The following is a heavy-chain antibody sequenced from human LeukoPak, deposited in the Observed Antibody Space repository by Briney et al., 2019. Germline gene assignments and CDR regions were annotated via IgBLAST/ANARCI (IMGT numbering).Heavy chain of an antibody. J-gene: IGHJ4*02. V-gene: IGHV1-69*05. CDR2: IIPIFGTA. CDR3: ARAPQITMVRGVIIPFDY. CDR1: GGTFSSYA. Sequence: SVKVSCKASGGTFSSYAISWVRQAPGQGLEWMGGIIPIFGTANYAQKFQGRVTITTDESTSTAYMELSRLRSDDTAVYYCARAPQITMVRGVIIPFDYWGQGTLVTVSS. D-gene: IGHD3-10*01.